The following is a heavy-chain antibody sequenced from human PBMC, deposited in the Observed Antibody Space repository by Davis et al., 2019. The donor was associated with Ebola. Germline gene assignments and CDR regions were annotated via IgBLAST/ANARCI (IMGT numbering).Heavy chain of an antibody. CDR2: INSDGSST. CDR3: ARGTRDRRLETLWFGEFLIDY. J-gene: IGHJ4*02. D-gene: IGHD3-10*01. V-gene: IGHV3-74*01. Sequence: PGGSLRLSCAASGFTFSSYWMHWVRQAPGKGLVWVSRINSDGSSTSYADSVKGRFTISRDNAKNTLYLQMNSLRAEDTAVYYCARGTRDRRLETLWFGEFLIDYWGQGTLVTVSS. CDR1: GFTFSSYW.